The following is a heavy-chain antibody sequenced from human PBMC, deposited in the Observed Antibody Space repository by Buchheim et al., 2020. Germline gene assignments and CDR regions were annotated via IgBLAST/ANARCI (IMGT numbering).Heavy chain of an antibody. V-gene: IGHV3-21*01. J-gene: IGHJ6*02. D-gene: IGHD3-22*01. CDR3: AREPRYYDSSGYLNGNHELPSSYGMDV. CDR2: ISSSSSYI. CDR1: GFTFSSYS. Sequence: EVQLVESGGGLVKPGGSLRLSCAASGFTFSSYSMNWVRQAPGKGLEWVSSISSSSSYIYYADSVKGRFTISRDNAKNSLYLQMNSLRAEDTAVYYCAREPRYYDSSGYLNGNHELPSSYGMDVWGQGTT.